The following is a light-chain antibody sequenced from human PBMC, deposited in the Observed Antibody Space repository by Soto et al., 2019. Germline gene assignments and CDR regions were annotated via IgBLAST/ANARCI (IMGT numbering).Light chain of an antibody. J-gene: IGLJ1*01. CDR3: ASYTTSGTPDV. V-gene: IGLV2-14*03. CDR1: SSDIGAYNY. Sequence: QSVLTQPASVSGSPGQSITISCTGTSSDIGAYNYVSWYQHHPGKAPKLMVYDVSSRPSGVSNRFSGSKSGNTASLTISGLQAEDEADYYCASYTTSGTPDVFATGTKLTVL. CDR2: DVS.